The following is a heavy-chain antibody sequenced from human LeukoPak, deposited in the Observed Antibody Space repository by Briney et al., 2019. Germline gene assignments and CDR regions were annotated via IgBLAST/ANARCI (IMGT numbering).Heavy chain of an antibody. CDR2: IYSGGST. CDR1: GFIFRNYA. CDR3: ARGYGIVDY. J-gene: IGHJ4*02. V-gene: IGHV3-66*02. D-gene: IGHD6-13*01. Sequence: PGGSLRLSCAASGFIFRNYAMTWVRQAPGKGLEWVSVIYSGGSTYYADSVKGRFTISRDNSKNTLYLQMNSLRAEDTAVYYCARGYGIVDYWGQGTLVTVSS.